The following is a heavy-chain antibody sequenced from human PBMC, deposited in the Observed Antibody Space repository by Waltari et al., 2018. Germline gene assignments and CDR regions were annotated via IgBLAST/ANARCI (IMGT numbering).Heavy chain of an antibody. V-gene: IGHV4-4*02. CDR1: GGSISSSNW. CDR2: IYHSGST. Sequence: QVQLQESGPGLVKPSGTLSLTCAVSGGSISSSNWWSWVRQPPGKGLEWIGEIYHSGSTNYNPSLKSRVTISVDKSKNQFSLKLSSVTAADTAVYYCARYFDGGSGSYYNDLFDYWGQGTLVTVSS. CDR3: ARYFDGGSGSYYNDLFDY. D-gene: IGHD3-10*01. J-gene: IGHJ4*02.